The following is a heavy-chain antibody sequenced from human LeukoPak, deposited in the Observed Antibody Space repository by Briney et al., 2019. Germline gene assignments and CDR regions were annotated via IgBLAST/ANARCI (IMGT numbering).Heavy chain of an antibody. D-gene: IGHD6-19*01. J-gene: IGHJ4*02. CDR1: GYTFTSCD. Sequence: ASVKVSCKASGYTFTSCDNKWVRQATGQGLEWMGWMNPNSGNTGYGQSFQGRITMTRDISIGTAYMELSNLTSEDTAIYYCTRGSSGRRDNWGQGTPVTVSA. CDR3: TRGSSGRRDN. CDR2: MNPNSGNT. V-gene: IGHV1-8*01.